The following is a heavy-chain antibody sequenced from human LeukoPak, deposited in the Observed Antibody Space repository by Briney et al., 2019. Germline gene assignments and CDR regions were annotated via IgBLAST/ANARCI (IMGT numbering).Heavy chain of an antibody. Sequence: PGGSLRLSCRAWGFTHSDHYMEWVRHARGEGVEGVGRIRNKARSYTTEYAASVKCRLTISRDDSKCSLYLQMNSLKTENTAVYYSARSGSYAAIHYWGQGALLTVSS. J-gene: IGHJ4*02. V-gene: IGHV3-72*01. CDR3: ARSGSYAAIHY. D-gene: IGHD1-26*01. CDR1: GFTHSDHY. CDR2: IRNKARSYTT.